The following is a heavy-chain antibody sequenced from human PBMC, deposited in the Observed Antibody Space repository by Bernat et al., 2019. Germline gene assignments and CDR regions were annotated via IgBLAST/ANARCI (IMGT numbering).Heavy chain of an antibody. CDR2: TYYRSKWST. CDR1: GDSVSSNSAA. Sequence: QTQLQQSGPGLVKPSQTLSLTCVISGDSVSSNSAAWNWIRQSPSRGLEWLGRTYYRSKWSTDYAISVKSRIVINADTSKNQFSLQLNSVTPEDTAVYYCARGGRFDYWGQGTVVTVSS. V-gene: IGHV6-1*01. J-gene: IGHJ4*02. CDR3: ARGGRFDY. D-gene: IGHD1-26*01.